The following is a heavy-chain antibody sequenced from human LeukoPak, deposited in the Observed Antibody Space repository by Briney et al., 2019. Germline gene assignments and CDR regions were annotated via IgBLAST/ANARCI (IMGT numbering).Heavy chain of an antibody. V-gene: IGHV3-74*01. D-gene: IGHD1-1*01. J-gene: IGHJ4*02. Sequence: GGSLRLSCAASGFTFSTYWMHWVRQAPGKGLVWVSRINRDASSIAYADSVQGRFTISRDNAKNTLYLQMNSLRAEDTAVYYCARDTNHADYWGQGTLVTVSS. CDR2: INRDASSI. CDR3: ARDTNHADY. CDR1: GFTFSTYW.